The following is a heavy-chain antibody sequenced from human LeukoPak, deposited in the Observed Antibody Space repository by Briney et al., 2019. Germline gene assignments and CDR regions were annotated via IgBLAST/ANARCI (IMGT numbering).Heavy chain of an antibody. CDR1: GGSISSYY. V-gene: IGHV4-59*12. Sequence: SETLSLTCTVSGGSISSYYWSWIRQPPGKGLEWIGYIYYSGSTNYNPSLKSRVTISVDTSKNQFSLRVSSVTAADTAVYYCARDTSGSYGDWGQGTLVTVSS. J-gene: IGHJ4*02. CDR2: IYYSGST. D-gene: IGHD1-26*01. CDR3: ARDTSGSYGD.